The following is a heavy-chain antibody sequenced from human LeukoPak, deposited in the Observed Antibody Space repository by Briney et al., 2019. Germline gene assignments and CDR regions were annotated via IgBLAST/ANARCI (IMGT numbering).Heavy chain of an antibody. V-gene: IGHV3-30-3*01. D-gene: IGHD3-22*01. CDR1: GFTFSSYA. CDR3: ARGPDFYDSSGYQFDY. CDR2: ISYDGSNR. J-gene: IGHJ4*02. Sequence: GGSLRLSCAASGFTFSSYAMHWVRQAPGKGLEWVAVISYDGSNRYCADSVKGRFTISRDNSKNTLYLQMNSLRAEDTAVYYCARGPDFYDSSGYQFDYWGQGTLVTVSS.